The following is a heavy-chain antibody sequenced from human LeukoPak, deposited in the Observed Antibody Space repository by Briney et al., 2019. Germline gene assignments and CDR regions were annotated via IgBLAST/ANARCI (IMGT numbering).Heavy chain of an antibody. J-gene: IGHJ4*02. CDR1: GGSISSGDYY. V-gene: IGHV4-30-4*01. CDR2: ISSRGRT. Sequence: SETLSLTCTVSGGSISSGDYYWSWIRQPPGKGLEWIGYISSRGRTYYKPSLKSRITVSMDTAKNQFSLRLSSLTAADAAVYYCARGQYGSGIVYWGQGTLVTVSS. CDR3: ARGQYGSGIVY. D-gene: IGHD3-10*01.